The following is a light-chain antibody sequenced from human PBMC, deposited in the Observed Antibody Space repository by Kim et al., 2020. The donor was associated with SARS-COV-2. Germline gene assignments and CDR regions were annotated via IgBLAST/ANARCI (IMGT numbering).Light chain of an antibody. J-gene: IGLJ1*01. Sequence: SSELTQDPAVSVALGQTVRITCQGDSLRSYYASWYQQKPGQAPVLVIYGKNNRPSGIPDRFSGSSSEITASLTITGAQAEDEADYYCNSRDSSGNHLYVFGTGTKVTVL. CDR1: SLRSYY. CDR2: GKN. V-gene: IGLV3-19*01. CDR3: NSRDSSGNHLYV.